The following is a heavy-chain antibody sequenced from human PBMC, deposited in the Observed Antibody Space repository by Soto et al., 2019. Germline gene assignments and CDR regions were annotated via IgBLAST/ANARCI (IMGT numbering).Heavy chain of an antibody. Sequence: SQTLSRTCVSSGGRVSRNSATWNWIRQSPSRGLEWLGRTYFQSKWNADYAISVKSRITIDPDTSKNQFSLHLNSVGPEDTAVYYCARDPLPYDFGSDFYSQYGIACWGAGTT. CDR1: GGRVSRNSAT. J-gene: IGHJ6*02. V-gene: IGHV6-1*01. CDR3: ARDPLPYDFGSDFYSQYGIAC. CDR2: TYFQSKWNA. D-gene: IGHD3-3*01.